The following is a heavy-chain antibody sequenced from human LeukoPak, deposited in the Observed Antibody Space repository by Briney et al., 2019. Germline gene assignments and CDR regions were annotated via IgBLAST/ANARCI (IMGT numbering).Heavy chain of an antibody. CDR2: IYYSGST. CDR3: ARRGRSGYNYGALDY. D-gene: IGHD5-18*01. Sequence: SETLSLTCTVSGGSISSYYWSWIRQPPGKGLEWIGNIYYSGSTYYNPSLKSRVTISVDTSKNQFSLKLSSVTAADTAVYYCARRGRSGYNYGALDYWGQGTLVTVSS. V-gene: IGHV4-59*04. CDR1: GGSISSYY. J-gene: IGHJ4*02.